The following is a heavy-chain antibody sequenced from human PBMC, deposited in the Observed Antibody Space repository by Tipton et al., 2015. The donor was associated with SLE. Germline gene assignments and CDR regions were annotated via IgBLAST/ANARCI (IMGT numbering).Heavy chain of an antibody. CDR3: ARDPLVRSPGAGGFFDL. J-gene: IGHJ4*01. CDR1: GYSIGSGFY. V-gene: IGHV4-38-2*02. Sequence: TLSLTCTVSGYSIGSGFYWGWIRQPPGKGLEWIATVFHSGTTYYSPSLSSRLSVSIGTSKNQFSLKLTSVTAADTAVYYCARDPLVRSPGAGGFFDLWGHGTLVTVSS. D-gene: IGHD3-16*02. CDR2: VFHSGTT.